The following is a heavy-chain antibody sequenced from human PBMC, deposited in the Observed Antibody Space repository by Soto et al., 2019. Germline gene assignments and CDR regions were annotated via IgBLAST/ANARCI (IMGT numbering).Heavy chain of an antibody. V-gene: IGHV3-49*03. Sequence: GGSLRLSCTASGFTFGDYAMSWFRQAPGKGLEWVGFIRSKAYGGTTEYAASVKGRFTISRDDSKSIAYLQMNSLKTEDTAVYYCTRDVVVVAAYYYYGMDVWGQGTTVTVSS. CDR1: GFTFGDYA. CDR3: TRDVVVVAAYYYYGMDV. CDR2: IRSKAYGGTT. D-gene: IGHD2-15*01. J-gene: IGHJ6*02.